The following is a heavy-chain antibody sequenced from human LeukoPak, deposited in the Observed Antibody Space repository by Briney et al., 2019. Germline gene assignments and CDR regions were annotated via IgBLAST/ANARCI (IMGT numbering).Heavy chain of an antibody. D-gene: IGHD2-8*01. Sequence: AGGSLRLSCAASGFTFSSYGMHWVRQAPGKGLEWVAVISYDGSNKYYADSVKGRFTISRDNSKNTLYLQMNSLRAEDTAVYYCAKDWLTNGSPLYYFDYWGQGALVTVSS. CDR2: ISYDGSNK. J-gene: IGHJ4*02. V-gene: IGHV3-30*18. CDR1: GFTFSSYG. CDR3: AKDWLTNGSPLYYFDY.